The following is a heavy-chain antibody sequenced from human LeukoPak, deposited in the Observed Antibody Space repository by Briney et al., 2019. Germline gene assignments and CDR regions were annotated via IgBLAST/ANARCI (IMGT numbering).Heavy chain of an antibody. CDR3: ARVGLSGRQWLLSSPRRYCSSTSCYGAFDI. J-gene: IGHJ3*02. CDR1: GGTFSSYA. Sequence: SVKVSCKASGGTFSSYAISWVRQAPGQGLEWRGGIIPIFGTAKYAQKFQGRVTITADESTSTAYMELSSLRSEDTAVYYCARVGLSGRQWLLSSPRRYCSSTSCYGAFDIWGQGTMVTVSS. D-gene: IGHD2-2*01. V-gene: IGHV1-69*13. CDR2: IIPIFGTA.